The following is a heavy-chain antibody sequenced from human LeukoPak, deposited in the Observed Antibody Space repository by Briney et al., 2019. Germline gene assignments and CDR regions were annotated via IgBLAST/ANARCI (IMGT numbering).Heavy chain of an antibody. D-gene: IGHD6-19*01. CDR1: GFTFSSYG. V-gene: IGHV3-30*18. CDR3: AKVTAAVAGFFDY. Sequence: PGRSLRLSCAASGFTFSSYGMHWVRQAPGKGLEWVAVISYDGSNKYYADSVKGRFTIFRDNSKNTLYLQMNSLRAEDTAVYYCAKVTAAVAGFFDYWGQGTLVTVSS. CDR2: ISYDGSNK. J-gene: IGHJ4*02.